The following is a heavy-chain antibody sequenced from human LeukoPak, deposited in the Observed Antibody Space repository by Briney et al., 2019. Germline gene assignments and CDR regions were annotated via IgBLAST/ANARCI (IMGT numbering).Heavy chain of an antibody. CDR3: AKGNYYDSNSYLYYFDY. D-gene: IGHD3-22*01. J-gene: IGHJ4*02. CDR2: VTGSGGGT. CDR1: GFTFSSYA. V-gene: IGHV3-23*01. Sequence: GGSLRLSCAASGFTFSSYAMHWVRQAPGKGLEWVSAVTGSGGGTYYADSVKGRFTISRDNSKNTLYLQMNSLRAEDTAVYYCAKGNYYDSNSYLYYFDYWGQGTLVTVSS.